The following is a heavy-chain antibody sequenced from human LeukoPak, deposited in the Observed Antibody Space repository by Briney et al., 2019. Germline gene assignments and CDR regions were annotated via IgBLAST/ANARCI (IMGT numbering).Heavy chain of an antibody. V-gene: IGHV3-7*01. CDR1: GFTFSSYS. CDR3: ARDFPYYDFWSGYYKELYFDY. CDR2: IKQDGSEK. D-gene: IGHD3-3*01. Sequence: GGSLRLSCAASGFTFSSYSMSWVRQAPGKGLEWVANIKQDGSEKYYVDSVKGRFTISRDNAKNSLYLQMNSLRAEDTAVYYCARDFPYYDFWSGYYKELYFDYRGQGTLVTVSS. J-gene: IGHJ4*02.